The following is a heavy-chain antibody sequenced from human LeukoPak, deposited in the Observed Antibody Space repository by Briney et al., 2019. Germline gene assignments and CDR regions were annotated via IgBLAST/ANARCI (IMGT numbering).Heavy chain of an antibody. J-gene: IGHJ4*02. CDR1: GFTFSTRS. CDR3: AKDRGQWLTHFDY. Sequence: QSGGSLRLSCAASGFTFSTRSMNWVRQAPGKGLEWVSYISSSSDIIHYADSVKGRFTISRDNAKNSLYLQMNSLRAEDTAVYYCAKDRGQWLTHFDYWGQGTLVTVSS. CDR2: ISSSSDII. V-gene: IGHV3-48*04. D-gene: IGHD6-19*01.